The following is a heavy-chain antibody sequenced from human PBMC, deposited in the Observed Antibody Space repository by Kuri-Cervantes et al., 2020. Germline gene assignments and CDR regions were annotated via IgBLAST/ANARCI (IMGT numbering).Heavy chain of an antibody. CDR2: ISGSAGST. V-gene: IGHV3-23*01. Sequence: GGSLRLSCAASGFTVSSNYMSWVRQAPGKGLEWVSVISGSAGSTYHADSVKGRFTISRDNSKNTLYLQMNSLRAEDTAVYYCAKSPYSSGSYQYFDYWGQGTLVTVSS. J-gene: IGHJ4*02. D-gene: IGHD3-10*01. CDR1: GFTVSSNY. CDR3: AKSPYSSGSYQYFDY.